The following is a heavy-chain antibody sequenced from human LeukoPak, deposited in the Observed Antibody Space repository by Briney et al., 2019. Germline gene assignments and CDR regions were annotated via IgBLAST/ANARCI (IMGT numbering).Heavy chain of an antibody. CDR2: IWYDGSNK. J-gene: IGHJ4*02. Sequence: GGSLRLSCAASRFTFSNYGMRWVRQAPGKGLEWVAVIWYDGSNKYYADSVKGRFTISRDNSKNTLYLQMNSLRAEDTAVYYCARDPGRGYTYGYGFDCWGQGTLVTVSS. CDR1: RFTFSNYG. CDR3: ARDPGRGYTYGYGFDC. D-gene: IGHD5-18*01. V-gene: IGHV3-33*01.